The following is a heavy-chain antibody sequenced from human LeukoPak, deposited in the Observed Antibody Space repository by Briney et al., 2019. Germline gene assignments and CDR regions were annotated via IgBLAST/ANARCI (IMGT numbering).Heavy chain of an antibody. D-gene: IGHD6-6*01. Sequence: SSXXYWGWIRQPPGKGXXWIXSIYYSGSTYYNPSLKSRVTISVDTSKNQFSLKLSSVTAADTAVYYCARRSSSAGPYYYGMDVWGQGTTVTVSS. CDR1: SSXXY. CDR2: IYYSGST. V-gene: IGHV4-39*01. J-gene: IGHJ6*02. CDR3: ARRSSSAGPYYYGMDV.